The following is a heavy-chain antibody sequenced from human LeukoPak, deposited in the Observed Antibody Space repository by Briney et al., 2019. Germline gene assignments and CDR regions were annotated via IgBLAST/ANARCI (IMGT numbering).Heavy chain of an antibody. CDR1: GVSISRYY. V-gene: IGHV4-59*01. CDR2: IYHSGST. CDR3: ARGPDIVGAS. J-gene: IGHJ5*02. Sequence: PSETLSLTCTASGVSISRYYWSWIRQPPGKGLEWIGYIYHSGSTNYNPSLKSRVTISVDTSKNQFSLKLSSVTAADTAVYYCARGPDIVGASWGQGTLVTVSS. D-gene: IGHD1-26*01.